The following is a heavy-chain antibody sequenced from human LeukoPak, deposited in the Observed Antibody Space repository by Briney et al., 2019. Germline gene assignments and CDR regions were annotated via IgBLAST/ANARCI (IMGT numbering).Heavy chain of an antibody. D-gene: IGHD3-10*01. V-gene: IGHV3-48*04. Sequence: HAGGSLRLCCAASGFIFSTYGMTCLRQAAGERLGCGSSISLSGNSIYYAHSVKGRFTISRDNADNSLYLQMNSLRPEDTAVYYCARERPYYGSRTYSASFDYWGQGTLVTVSS. CDR3: ARERPYYGSRTYSASFDY. CDR2: ISLSGNSI. J-gene: IGHJ4*02. CDR1: GFIFSTYG.